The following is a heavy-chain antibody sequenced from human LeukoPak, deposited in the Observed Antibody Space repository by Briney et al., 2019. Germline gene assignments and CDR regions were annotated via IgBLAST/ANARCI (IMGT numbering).Heavy chain of an antibody. V-gene: IGHV4-4*07. CDR1: VGSISSYY. Sequence: SETLSLTCTVSVGSISSYYWSWIRQPAGKGLEWIGRVYNSGTADYNPSLQSRVTMSIDRSKIQFSLKLRSVTAADTAVYYCARITGGAWTSFDYWGQGILVTVSS. J-gene: IGHJ4*02. D-gene: IGHD3-16*01. CDR3: ARITGGAWTSFDY. CDR2: VYNSGTA.